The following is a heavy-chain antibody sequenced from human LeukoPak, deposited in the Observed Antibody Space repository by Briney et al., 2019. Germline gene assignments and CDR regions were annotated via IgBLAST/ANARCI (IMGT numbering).Heavy chain of an antibody. J-gene: IGHJ4*02. V-gene: IGHV4-39*07. CDR1: GGSIRTSSYY. CDR3: APRRYWGPLVDY. Sequence: PSETLSLTCTVSGGSIRTSSYYWGWIRQPPGKGLEWIGTIYYNGATYYNPSLKSRVTISVDTSKNQFSLKLSSVTAADTAVYYCAPRRYWGPLVDYWGQGTLVTVSS. D-gene: IGHD7-27*01. CDR2: IYYNGAT.